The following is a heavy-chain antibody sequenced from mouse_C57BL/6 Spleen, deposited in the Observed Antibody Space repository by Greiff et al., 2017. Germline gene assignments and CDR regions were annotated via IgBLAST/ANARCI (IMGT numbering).Heavy chain of an antibody. Sequence: QVQLQQPGAELVQPGASVKLSCTASGSTFTSYWMHWVKQRPGRGLEWIGRIDPNSGGTKYKAQFKSKATLSVDTPSSTAYMQLSSLPSEDSAVYYCAGRGGLPYAMYYWGQGPSVTVSS. CDR1: GSTFTSYW. J-gene: IGHJ4*01. CDR3: AGRGGLPYAMYY. D-gene: IGHD2-4*01. V-gene: IGHV1-72*01. CDR2: IDPNSGGT.